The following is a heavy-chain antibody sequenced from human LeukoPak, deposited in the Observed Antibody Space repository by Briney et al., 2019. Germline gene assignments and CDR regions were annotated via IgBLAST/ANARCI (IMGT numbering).Heavy chain of an antibody. Sequence: GMSLRLSCAASGVTLSPYGMHWVRQAPGKGLEWVAVISYEGGTQHYADSVKGRFIISRDNPRNTLYLQMNILRTEDTAVYYCAKEGTPQVSTWYDLWGQGTQVIASS. V-gene: IGHV3-30*18. CDR2: ISYEGGTQ. J-gene: IGHJ5*02. CDR1: GVTLSPYG. CDR3: AKEGTPQVSTWYDL. D-gene: IGHD3-10*01.